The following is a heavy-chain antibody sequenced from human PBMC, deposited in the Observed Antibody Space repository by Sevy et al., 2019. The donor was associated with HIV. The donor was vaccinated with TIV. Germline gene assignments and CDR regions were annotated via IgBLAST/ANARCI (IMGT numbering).Heavy chain of an antibody. J-gene: IGHJ5*02. Sequence: ASVKVSCKASGYTFTNYDINWVQQATGQGLEWMGWMNPNSGNTGYAQKFQGRVTMTRNTSINTAYMELSSLRSEDTAVYYCARAIRITMVRGVISYWFDPWGQGTLVTVSS. D-gene: IGHD3-10*01. CDR1: GYTFTNYD. V-gene: IGHV1-8*01. CDR3: ARAIRITMVRGVISYWFDP. CDR2: MNPNSGNT.